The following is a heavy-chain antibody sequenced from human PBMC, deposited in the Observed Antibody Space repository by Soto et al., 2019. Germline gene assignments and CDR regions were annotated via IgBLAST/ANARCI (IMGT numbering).Heavy chain of an antibody. CDR2: IYYSGST. CDR3: ARLGPPTLRYCTNGVCYYFDY. Sequence: LETLSLTCTVSGGSISISSYYWGWIRQPPGKGLEWIGSIYYSGSTYYNPSLKSRVTISVDTSKNQFSLKLSSVTAADTAVYYCARLGPPTLRYCTNGVCYYFDYWGQGTLVTVSS. V-gene: IGHV4-39*01. D-gene: IGHD2-8*01. J-gene: IGHJ4*02. CDR1: GGSISISSYY.